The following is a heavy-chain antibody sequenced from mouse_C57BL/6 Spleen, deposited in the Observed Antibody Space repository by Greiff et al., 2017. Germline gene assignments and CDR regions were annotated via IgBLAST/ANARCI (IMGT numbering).Heavy chain of an antibody. D-gene: IGHD2-3*01. CDR1: GYAFTNYL. Sequence: VQLQQSGAELVRPGTSVKVSCKASGYAFTNYLIEWVKQRPGQGLEWIGVINPGSGGTNYNEKFKGKATLTADKSSSTAYMQLSSLTSEDSAVYFCARMGGYSCDYWGQGTTLTVSS. CDR2: INPGSGGT. V-gene: IGHV1-54*01. J-gene: IGHJ2*01. CDR3: ARMGGYSCDY.